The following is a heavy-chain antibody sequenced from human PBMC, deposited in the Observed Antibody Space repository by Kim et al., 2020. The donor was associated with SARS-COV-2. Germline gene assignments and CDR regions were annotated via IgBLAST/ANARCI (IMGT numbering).Heavy chain of an antibody. CDR2: IYYSGST. D-gene: IGHD3-10*01. CDR3: ARAYGSGSYYLPLDY. Sequence: SETLSITCTVSGGSISSSSYYWGWIRQPPGKGLEWIGSIYYSGSTYYNPSLKSRVTISVDTSKNQFSLKLSSVTAADTAVYYCARAYGSGSYYLPLDYWGQGTLVTVSS. V-gene: IGHV4-39*07. J-gene: IGHJ4*02. CDR1: GGSISSSSYY.